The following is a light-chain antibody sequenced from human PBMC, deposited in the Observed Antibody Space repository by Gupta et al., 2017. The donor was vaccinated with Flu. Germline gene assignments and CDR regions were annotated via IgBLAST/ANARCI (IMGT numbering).Light chain of an antibody. J-gene: IGLJ1*01. Sequence: QSALTQPPSASGSPGQSVTIPCTGTSSDVGAYNYVSWYQQHPGQAPKLIIYDVNKRPSGVPDLFSCSKSGNTASLTVSGRQAEDEADYYCSSYGGSAVPFGSGTRVTVL. CDR2: DVN. CDR1: SSDVGAYNY. CDR3: SSYGGSAVP. V-gene: IGLV2-8*01.